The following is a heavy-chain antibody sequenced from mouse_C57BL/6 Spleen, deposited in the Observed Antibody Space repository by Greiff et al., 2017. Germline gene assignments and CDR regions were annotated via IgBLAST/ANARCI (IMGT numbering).Heavy chain of an antibody. CDR3: TTLYGSSPAWFAY. D-gene: IGHD1-1*01. Sequence: VQLQQSGAELVRPGASVKLSCTASGFNIKDDYMHWVKQTPEQGLEWIGWIDPENGDTEYASKFQGKATITADTSSNTAYLQLSSQTSEDTAVYYCTTLYGSSPAWFAYWGQGTLVTVSA. CDR1: GFNIKDDY. J-gene: IGHJ3*01. V-gene: IGHV14-4*01. CDR2: IDPENGDT.